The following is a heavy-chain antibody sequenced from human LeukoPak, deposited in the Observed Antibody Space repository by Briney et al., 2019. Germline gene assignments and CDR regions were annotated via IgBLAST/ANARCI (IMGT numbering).Heavy chain of an antibody. Sequence: PSETLSLTCTVSGGSISSSSYYWGWIRQPPGKGLEWIGSIYYSGSTYYNPSLKSRVTISVDTSKNQFSLKLSSVTAADTAVYYCAREIGEYNYGSGSHDYYYMDVWGKGTTVTVSS. CDR2: IYYSGST. CDR1: GGSISSSSYY. D-gene: IGHD3-10*01. J-gene: IGHJ6*03. CDR3: AREIGEYNYGSGSHDYYYMDV. V-gene: IGHV4-39*07.